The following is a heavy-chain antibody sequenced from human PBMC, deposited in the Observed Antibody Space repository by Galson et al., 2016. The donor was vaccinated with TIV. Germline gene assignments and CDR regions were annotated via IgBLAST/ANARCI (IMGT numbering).Heavy chain of an antibody. CDR3: ARSLTSDYGDPLDY. J-gene: IGHJ4*02. V-gene: IGHV3-7*01. Sequence: SLRLSCAASGITFSSDWMCWVRQAPGKGLEWVANINPDGSTKNYVDSVKGRATISRDNSKNTVFLQMNSLRPEDTALYYCARSLTSDYGDPLDYWGQGTLVTVSS. D-gene: IGHD4-17*01. CDR2: INPDGSTK. CDR1: GITFSSDW.